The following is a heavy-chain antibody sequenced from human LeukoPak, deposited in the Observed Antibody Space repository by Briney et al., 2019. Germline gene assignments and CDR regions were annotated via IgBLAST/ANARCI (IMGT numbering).Heavy chain of an antibody. D-gene: IGHD5-18*01. CDR2: TSYDGSNK. CDR3: ARDSGYSYGYSSAFDI. Sequence: GGSLRLSCAASGFTFSSYAMHWVRQAPGKGLEWVAVTSYDGSNKYYADSVKGRFTISRDNSKNTLYLQMNSLRAEDTAVYYCARDSGYSYGYSSAFDIWGQGTMVTVSS. CDR1: GFTFSSYA. V-gene: IGHV3-30*04. J-gene: IGHJ3*02.